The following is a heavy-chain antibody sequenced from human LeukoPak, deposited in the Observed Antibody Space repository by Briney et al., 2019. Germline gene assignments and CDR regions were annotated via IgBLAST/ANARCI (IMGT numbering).Heavy chain of an antibody. Sequence: ASVKVSCKASGYTFTSYAMNWVRQAPGQGGEWMGWINTNTGNPKYAQGFTGRFVFSLDTSFSTAYLQISSLKAEDTAVYYCARSLRGPTYYYDSSGYPDGVYFDYWGQGTLVTVSS. CDR2: INTNTGNP. CDR1: GYTFTSYA. J-gene: IGHJ4*02. CDR3: ARSLRGPTYYYDSSGYPDGVYFDY. D-gene: IGHD3-22*01. V-gene: IGHV7-4-1*02.